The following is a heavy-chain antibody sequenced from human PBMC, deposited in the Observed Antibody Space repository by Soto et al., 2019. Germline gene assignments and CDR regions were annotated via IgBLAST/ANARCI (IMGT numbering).Heavy chain of an antibody. CDR1: GFSLSTSGVG. Sequence: QITLKESGPTLVKPTQTLTLTCTLSGFSLSTSGVGVGWIRQPPGKALEWLALIYWDDDKSYSPSLKSRLTITKDTTKNQVVLKMTNMDPVDTATYYCAHNAVEDPVVVMWNWFDHWGQGTLVTVSS. CDR2: IYWDDDK. J-gene: IGHJ5*02. D-gene: IGHD3-22*01. CDR3: AHNAVEDPVVVMWNWFDH. V-gene: IGHV2-5*02.